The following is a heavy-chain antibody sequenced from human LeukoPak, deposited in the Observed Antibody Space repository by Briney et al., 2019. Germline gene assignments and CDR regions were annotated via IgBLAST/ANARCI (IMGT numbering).Heavy chain of an antibody. CDR1: GGFISSYY. CDR3: ARRGRRAVRGVTYFDY. CDR2: IYYSGST. Sequence: SETLSLTCTVSGGFISSYYWSWIRQPPGKGLEWIGYIYYSGSTNYNPSLKSRVTISVDKSKNQFSLKLSSVTAADTAVYYCARRGRRAVRGVTYFDYWGQGTLVTVSS. J-gene: IGHJ4*02. D-gene: IGHD3-10*01. V-gene: IGHV4-59*12.